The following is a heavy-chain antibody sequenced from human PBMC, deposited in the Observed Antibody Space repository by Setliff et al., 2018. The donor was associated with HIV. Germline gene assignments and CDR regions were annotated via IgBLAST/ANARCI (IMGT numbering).Heavy chain of an antibody. CDR3: ARAYSGYDGGWFDP. V-gene: IGHV4-59*11. D-gene: IGHD5-12*01. CDR2: TYYSGGT. J-gene: IGHJ5*02. CDR1: GGSISSHY. Sequence: SETLSLTCTVSGGSISSHYWSWIRQPPGKGLQWIGYTYYSGGTYYNPSLKSRVTISVDTSKNQFSLKLSSVTAADTAVYYCARAYSGYDGGWFDPWGQGTQVTVSS.